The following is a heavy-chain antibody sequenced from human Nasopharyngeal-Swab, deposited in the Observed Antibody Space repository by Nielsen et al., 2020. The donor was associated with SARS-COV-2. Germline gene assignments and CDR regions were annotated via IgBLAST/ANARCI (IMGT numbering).Heavy chain of an antibody. CDR1: GYSFNSYY. V-gene: IGHV1-46*02. CDR2: LSPSDGST. CDR3: ARITVAAADY. D-gene: IGHD6-19*01. J-gene: IGHJ4*02. Sequence: VSVEASCKASGYSFNSYYMHWQRQPPVQGLEWMGILSPSDGSTSYAHKFQGRVSMTRDTFRSTVYMELSSVRSEDTAVYYGARITVAAADYWGQGTLVTVSS.